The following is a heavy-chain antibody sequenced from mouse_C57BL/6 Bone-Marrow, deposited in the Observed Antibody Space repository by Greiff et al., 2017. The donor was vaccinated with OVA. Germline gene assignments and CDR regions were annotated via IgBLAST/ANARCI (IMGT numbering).Heavy chain of an antibody. Sequence: QVHVKQSGPELVKPGASVKISCKASGYAFSSSWMNWVKQRPGKGLEWIGRIYPGDGDTNYNGKFKGKATLTADKSSSTAYMQLSSLTSEDSAVYFCALYDDGAYWGQGTLVTVSA. CDR3: ALYDDGAY. V-gene: IGHV1-82*01. CDR1: GYAFSSSW. D-gene: IGHD2-3*01. J-gene: IGHJ3*01. CDR2: IYPGDGDT.